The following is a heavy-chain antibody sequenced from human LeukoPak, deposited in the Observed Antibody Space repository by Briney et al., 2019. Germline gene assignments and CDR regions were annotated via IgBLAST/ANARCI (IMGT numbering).Heavy chain of an antibody. CDR3: AKWYSSSWYYFDY. CDR2: IYSGGTT. V-gene: IGHV3-66*01. D-gene: IGHD6-13*01. CDR1: GFTVSSSY. Sequence: GGSLRLSCTGSGFTVSSSYMSWVRQTPGKGLEWVSGIYSGGTTYYADSVKGRVTISRDGSKNTVYLQMNSLRAEDTAVYYCAKWYSSSWYYFDYWGQGTLVTVSS. J-gene: IGHJ4*02.